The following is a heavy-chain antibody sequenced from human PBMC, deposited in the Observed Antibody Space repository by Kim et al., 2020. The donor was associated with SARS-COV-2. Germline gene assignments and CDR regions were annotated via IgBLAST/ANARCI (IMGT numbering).Heavy chain of an antibody. CDR2: IDAGNGNT. CDR1: GYTFTSYA. Sequence: ASVKVSCKTSGYTFTSYAMHWVRQAPGQRPEWMGWIDAGNGNTKYPQKFQGRVTITRDTSASTVYMDLSSLRSEDTAVYYCARVDVAGAYYYSMDVWGQGTTVTISS. V-gene: IGHV1-3*01. J-gene: IGHJ6*02. CDR3: ARVDVAGAYYYSMDV. D-gene: IGHD6-19*01.